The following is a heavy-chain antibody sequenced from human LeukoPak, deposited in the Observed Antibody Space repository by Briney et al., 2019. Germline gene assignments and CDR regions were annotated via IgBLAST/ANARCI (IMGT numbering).Heavy chain of an antibody. J-gene: IGHJ4*02. CDR3: ANENYYDSSGFPDH. Sequence: GGSLRLSCAASGFTFSSYGMHWVRQAPGKGLEWVAVISYDGGNKYYADSVKGRFTISRDNTKNTLYLQVNSLRAEDAAVYYCANENYYDSSGFPDHWGQGTLVTVSS. CDR1: GFTFSSYG. D-gene: IGHD3-22*01. V-gene: IGHV3-30*18. CDR2: ISYDGGNK.